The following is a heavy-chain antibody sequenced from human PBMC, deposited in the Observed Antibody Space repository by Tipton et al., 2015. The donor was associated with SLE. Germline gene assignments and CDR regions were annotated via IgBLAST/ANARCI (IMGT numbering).Heavy chain of an antibody. V-gene: IGHV4-4*02. D-gene: IGHD1-26*01. Sequence: TLSLTCTVSGDSISSGGYYWSWVRQPPGKGLEWIGEIYHSGSTNYNPSLKSRVTISVDKSKNQVSLKLSSVTAADTAVYYCARDRIPVYSGSYLAGFYYGMDVWGQGTAVTVSS. CDR1: GDSISSGGYY. CDR2: IYHSGST. J-gene: IGHJ6*02. CDR3: ARDRIPVYSGSYLAGFYYGMDV.